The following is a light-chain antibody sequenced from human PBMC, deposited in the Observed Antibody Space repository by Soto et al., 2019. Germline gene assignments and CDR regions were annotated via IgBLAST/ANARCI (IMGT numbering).Light chain of an antibody. CDR1: QGISSY. Sequence: IHMTHSPSTLSASFGDIVTITVRASQGISSYLAWYQQKPGKAPKLLIYAASTLQSGVPSRFSGSGSGTDFTLTITSLQPEDFATYYCQQSYGTPITFGQGTKVDI. CDR2: AAS. J-gene: IGKJ1*01. V-gene: IGKV1-39*01. CDR3: QQSYGTPIT.